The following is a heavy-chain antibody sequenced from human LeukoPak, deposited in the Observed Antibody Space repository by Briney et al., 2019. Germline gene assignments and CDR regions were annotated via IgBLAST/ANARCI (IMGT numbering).Heavy chain of an antibody. CDR2: IYYSGST. Sequence: SETLSLTCTVSGGSISSYYWSWIRQPPAKGLEWIGYIYYSGSTNYNPSLKSRVTISVDTSKNQFSLKLSSVTAADTAVYYCARDSSSWYNFDIWGQGTMVTVSS. D-gene: IGHD6-13*01. CDR3: ARDSSSWYNFDI. CDR1: GGSISSYY. V-gene: IGHV4-59*01. J-gene: IGHJ3*02.